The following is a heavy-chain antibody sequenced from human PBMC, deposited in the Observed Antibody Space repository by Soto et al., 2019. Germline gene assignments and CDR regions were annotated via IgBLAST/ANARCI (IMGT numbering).Heavy chain of an antibody. J-gene: IGHJ4*02. D-gene: IGHD3-22*01. CDR3: ARYYYDSSGYPYYFDY. Sequence: RASVKVSCKASGGTFSSYAISWVRQAPGQGLEWMGGIIPIFGTANYAQKFQGRVTITADESTSTAYMELSSLRSEDTAVYYCARYYYDSSGYPYYFDYWGQGTLVTVSS. CDR2: IIPIFGTA. V-gene: IGHV1-69*13. CDR1: GGTFSSYA.